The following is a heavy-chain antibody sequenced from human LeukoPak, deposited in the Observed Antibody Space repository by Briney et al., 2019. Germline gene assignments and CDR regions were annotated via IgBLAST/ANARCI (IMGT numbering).Heavy chain of an antibody. CDR2: ISYDGSNK. J-gene: IGHJ5*02. CDR3: AREGRYCSGGSCYDWFDP. Sequence: PGRSLRLSCAASGFTFSSYAMHWVRQAPGKGLEWVAVISYDGSNKYYADSVKGRFTISRDNSKNTLHLQMNSLRAEDTAVYYCAREGRYCSGGSCYDWFDPWGQGTLVTVSS. V-gene: IGHV3-30*04. D-gene: IGHD2-15*01. CDR1: GFTFSSYA.